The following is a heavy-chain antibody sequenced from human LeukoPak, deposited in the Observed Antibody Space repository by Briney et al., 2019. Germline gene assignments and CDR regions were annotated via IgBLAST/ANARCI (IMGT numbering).Heavy chain of an antibody. V-gene: IGHV4-59*08. J-gene: IGHJ4*02. CDR2: IYYSGGT. CDR3: ARRASGLSGFDY. D-gene: IGHD3-10*01. CDR1: GGSISSYY. Sequence: PSETPSLTCTVSGGSISSYYWSWIRQPPGKGLEWIGYIYYSGGTNYNPSLKSRVTISVDTSKNQFSLKLSSVTAADTAVYYCARRASGLSGFDYWGQGTLVTVSS.